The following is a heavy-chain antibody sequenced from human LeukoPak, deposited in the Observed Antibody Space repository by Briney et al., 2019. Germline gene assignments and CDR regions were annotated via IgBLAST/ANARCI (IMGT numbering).Heavy chain of an antibody. CDR1: GGSISSSSYY. J-gene: IGHJ4*02. CDR3: ARGRNDYGGNSPYFDY. CDR2: IYYSGST. Sequence: SETLSLTCTVSGGSISSSSYYWGWIRQPPGKGLEWIGSIYYSGSTHYNPSLKSRVTISVDTSKNQFSLRLSSVTAADTAVYYCARGRNDYGGNSPYFDYWGQGTLVTVSS. D-gene: IGHD4-23*01. V-gene: IGHV4-39*07.